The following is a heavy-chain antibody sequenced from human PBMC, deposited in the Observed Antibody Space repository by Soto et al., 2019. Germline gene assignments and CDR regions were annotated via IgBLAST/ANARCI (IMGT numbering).Heavy chain of an antibody. CDR2: IYSGGDT. Sequence: LRLSCASSGFTVSSNYMSWVRQAPGKGLEWVSLIYSGGDTYYADSVKGRFTISRDNSKNTVYLQMNSLRAEDTAVYYCARGGSHPAEGMDVWGQGTTVTVSS. V-gene: IGHV3-53*01. CDR3: ARGGSHPAEGMDV. CDR1: GFTVSSNY. D-gene: IGHD1-26*01. J-gene: IGHJ6*02.